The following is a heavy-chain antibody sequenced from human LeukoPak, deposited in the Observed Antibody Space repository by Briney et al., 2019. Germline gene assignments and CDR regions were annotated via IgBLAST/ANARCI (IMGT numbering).Heavy chain of an antibody. CDR1: GGSISSHY. J-gene: IGHJ4*02. Sequence: SENLSLTCTVSGGSISSHYWSWIRQPPGKGLEWIGYIYYSGSTNYNPSLKSRVTISVDTSKNQFSLKLSSVTAADTAVYYCASPSIAGGGQGTLVTVSS. D-gene: IGHD6-6*01. CDR2: IYYSGST. V-gene: IGHV4-59*11. CDR3: ASPSIAG.